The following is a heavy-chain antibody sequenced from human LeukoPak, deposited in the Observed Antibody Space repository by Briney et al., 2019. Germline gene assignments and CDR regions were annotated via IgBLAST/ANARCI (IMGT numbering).Heavy chain of an antibody. J-gene: IGHJ4*02. D-gene: IGHD5-12*01. CDR1: GFTFTNYW. Sequence: GGSLRLSCAASGFTFTNYWMNWVRQAPGKRLEWVATINLDGTDKYYVDSVKGRITISRDNTKKSLLLQMNSLGVEDTAVYYCVTVPRGSSSYWGRGTLVTVSS. CDR2: INLDGTDK. CDR3: VTVPRGSSSY. V-gene: IGHV3-7*02.